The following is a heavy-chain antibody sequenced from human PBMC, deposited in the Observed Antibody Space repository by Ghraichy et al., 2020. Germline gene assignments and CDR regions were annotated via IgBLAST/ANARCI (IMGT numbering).Heavy chain of an antibody. CDR1: GISFSDSY. CDR3: ARGRGYYDF. Sequence: GGSLRLSCAGSGISFSDSYMTWIRQAPGKGLEWVSYISSTSNTIHYADSVKGRFTISRDNAKNSLYLQMNSLTAEDTAVYYCARGRGYYDFWGQGTLVTVSS. J-gene: IGHJ4*02. CDR2: ISSTSNTI. V-gene: IGHV3-11*04. D-gene: IGHD5-12*01.